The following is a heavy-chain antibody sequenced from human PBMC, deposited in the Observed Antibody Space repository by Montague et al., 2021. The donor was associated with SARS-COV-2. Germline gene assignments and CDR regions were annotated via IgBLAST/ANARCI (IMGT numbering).Heavy chain of an antibody. CDR2: INHSGST. J-gene: IGHJ6*02. D-gene: IGHD4-11*01. CDR1: GGSFSGYY. CDR3: ACGEITTRGPIYYYGMDV. V-gene: IGHV4-34*01. Sequence: SETLSLTCAVYGGSFSGYYWTWIRQSPRKGLEWIGEINHSGSTNYNPSLKSRVTISVDTSKNQFSLKLSSVTAAATAVYYCACGEITTRGPIYYYGMDVWGQGTTVTVSS.